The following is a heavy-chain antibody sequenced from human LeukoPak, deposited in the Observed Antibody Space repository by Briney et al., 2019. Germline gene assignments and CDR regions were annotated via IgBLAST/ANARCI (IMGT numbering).Heavy chain of an antibody. D-gene: IGHD6-13*01. V-gene: IGHV4-34*01. CDR2: INHSGSA. CDR3: ARESYSSSWYGDYFDY. Sequence: SETLSLTCAVYGGSFSGYYWSWIPQPPGKGLEWIGEINHSGSANYNPSLKSRVTISVDTSKNQFSLKLSSVTAADTAVYYCARESYSSSWYGDYFDYWGQGTLVTVSS. CDR1: GGSFSGYY. J-gene: IGHJ4*02.